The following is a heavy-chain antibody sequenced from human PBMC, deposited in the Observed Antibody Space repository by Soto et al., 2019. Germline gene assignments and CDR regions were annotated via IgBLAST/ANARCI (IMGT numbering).Heavy chain of an antibody. Sequence: SETLSLTCAVYGGSFSGYYWSWIRQPPGKGLEWIGEINHSGSTNYNPSLKSRVTISVDTSKNQFSLKLSSVAAADTAVYYCARGPRVTMVRGATYYYYYYMDVWGKGTTVTV. V-gene: IGHV4-34*01. CDR2: INHSGST. J-gene: IGHJ6*03. D-gene: IGHD3-10*01. CDR1: GGSFSGYY. CDR3: ARGPRVTMVRGATYYYYYYMDV.